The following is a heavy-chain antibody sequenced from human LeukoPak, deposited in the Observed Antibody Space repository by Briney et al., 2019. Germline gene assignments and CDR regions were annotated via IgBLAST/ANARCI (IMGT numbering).Heavy chain of an antibody. J-gene: IGHJ4*02. Sequence: GGSLRLSCAASGFTFSSYWMHWVRQAPGKGLVWVSRINSDGSSTSYADSVKGRFTISRDNAKNMLYLQMNSLRAEDTAVYYCARDRRIAAPRFDYWGQGTLVTVSS. CDR1: GFTFSSYW. CDR2: INSDGSST. CDR3: ARDRRIAAPRFDY. D-gene: IGHD6-6*01. V-gene: IGHV3-74*01.